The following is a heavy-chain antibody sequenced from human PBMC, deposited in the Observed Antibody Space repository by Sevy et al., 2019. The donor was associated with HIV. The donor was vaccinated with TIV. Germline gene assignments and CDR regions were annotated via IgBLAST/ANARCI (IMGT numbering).Heavy chain of an antibody. CDR1: GFTFSSYS. Sequence: GGSLRLSCAASGFTFSSYSMNWVRQAPGKGLEWVSSIISSSSYIYYADSVKGRFTISRDNAKNSLYLQMNSLRAEDTALYYCARDKANLGTEFDYWGQGTLVTVSS. CDR2: IISSSSYI. CDR3: ARDKANLGTEFDY. V-gene: IGHV3-21*01. J-gene: IGHJ4*02. D-gene: IGHD1-1*01.